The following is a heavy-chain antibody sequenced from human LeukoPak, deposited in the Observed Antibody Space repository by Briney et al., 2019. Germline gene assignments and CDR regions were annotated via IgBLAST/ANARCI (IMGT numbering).Heavy chain of an antibody. CDR3: ARDSYSNYVFYHYGMDV. Sequence: SETLSLTCTVSGGSISSGGHSWSWIRQPPGKGLEWIGYIYHSGSGSTYYNPSLKSRVTISIDKSKNQFSLKLSSVTAADTAVYYCARDSYSNYVFYHYGMDVWGQGTTVTVSS. J-gene: IGHJ6*02. CDR1: GGSISSGGHS. D-gene: IGHD4-11*01. V-gene: IGHV4-30-2*01. CDR2: IYHSGSGST.